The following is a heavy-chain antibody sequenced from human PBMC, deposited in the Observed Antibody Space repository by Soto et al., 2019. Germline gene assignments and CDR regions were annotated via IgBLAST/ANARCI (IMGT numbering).Heavy chain of an antibody. CDR1: GFPFNSHW. V-gene: IGHV3-74*01. D-gene: IGHD3-10*01. CDR2: ISIDGTTT. CDR3: ARESLWFGDGLMDV. Sequence: EVQLVESGGGLVQPGGSLRLSCVASGFPFNSHWMHWVRQAPGKGLVWVFRISIDGTTTSYADSVKGRFTISRDNAKNTVYLQLNSRRAEDTGVVYCARESLWFGDGLMDVWGQGTTVSVSS. J-gene: IGHJ6*02.